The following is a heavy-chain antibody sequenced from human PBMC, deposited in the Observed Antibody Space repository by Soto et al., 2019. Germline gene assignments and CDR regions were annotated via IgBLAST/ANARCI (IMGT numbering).Heavy chain of an antibody. Sequence: PVGSLRLSCGASAFSFSHYAMHWVRQAPGKGLECVAVISYDGNIKRYADSVKGRFTISRDNSENSLYLQMNSPRAGDTAVYYCARGGQYYYYGMDVWGQGTTVTVSS. CDR3: ARGGQYYYYGMDV. CDR2: ISYDGNIK. V-gene: IGHV3-30*14. J-gene: IGHJ6*02. CDR1: AFSFSHYA.